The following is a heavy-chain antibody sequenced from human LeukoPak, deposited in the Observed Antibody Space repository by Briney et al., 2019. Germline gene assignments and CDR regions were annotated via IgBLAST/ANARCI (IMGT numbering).Heavy chain of an antibody. Sequence: GGSLRLSCAASGFTFSSYGMHWVRQAPGKGLEWVAVIWYDGSNKYYADSVKGRFTISRDNSKNTLYLQMNSLRAEDTAVYYCAAAPGGIAAAFLNNDWDYWGQGTLVTVSS. D-gene: IGHD6-13*01. J-gene: IGHJ4*02. V-gene: IGHV3-33*01. CDR1: GFTFSSYG. CDR3: AAAPGGIAAAFLNNDWDY. CDR2: IWYDGSNK.